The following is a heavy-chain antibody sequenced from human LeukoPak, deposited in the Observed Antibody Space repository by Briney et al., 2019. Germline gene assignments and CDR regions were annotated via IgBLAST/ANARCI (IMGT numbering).Heavy chain of an antibody. J-gene: IGHJ4*02. Sequence: PSETLSLTCTVSGGSISSYYWSWIRQPAGKGLEWIGRIYTSGSTNYNPSLKSRVTMSVDTSKNQFSLKLSSVTAADTAVYYCARAGEYYYDSSGLYYFDYWGQGTLVTVSS. CDR2: IYTSGST. V-gene: IGHV4-4*07. CDR3: ARAGEYYYDSSGLYYFDY. D-gene: IGHD3-22*01. CDR1: GGSISSYY.